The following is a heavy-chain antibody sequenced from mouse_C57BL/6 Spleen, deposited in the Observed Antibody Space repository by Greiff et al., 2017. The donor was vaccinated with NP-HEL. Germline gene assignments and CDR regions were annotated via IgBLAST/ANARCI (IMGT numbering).Heavy chain of an antibody. D-gene: IGHD1-1*01. J-gene: IGHJ4*01. CDR2: INYDGSST. CDR3: ARDPFYYGSSFGMDY. CDR1: GFTFSDYY. Sequence: EVQLVESEGGLVQPGSSMKLSCTASGFTFSDYYMAWVRQVPEKGLEWVANINYDGSSTYYLDSLKSRFIISRDNAKNILYLQMSSLKYEDTATYYCARDPFYYGSSFGMDYWGQGTTVTVSS. V-gene: IGHV5-16*01.